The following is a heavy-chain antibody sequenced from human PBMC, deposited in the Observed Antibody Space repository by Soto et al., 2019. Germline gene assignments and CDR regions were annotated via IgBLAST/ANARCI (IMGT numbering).Heavy chain of an antibody. J-gene: IGHJ6*03. CDR2: ISSSSSTI. Sequence: GGSLRLSCAASGFTFSSYSMNWVRQAPGKGLEWVSYISSSSSTIYYADSVKGRFTISRDNAKNSLYLQMNSLRAEDTAVYYCASGKKSYGFAWYYYMDVWGKGTTVTVSS. CDR3: ASGKKSYGFAWYYYMDV. CDR1: GFTFSSYS. D-gene: IGHD3-16*01. V-gene: IGHV3-48*01.